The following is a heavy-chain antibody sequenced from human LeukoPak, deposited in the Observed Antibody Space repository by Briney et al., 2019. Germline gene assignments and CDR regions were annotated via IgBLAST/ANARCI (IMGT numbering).Heavy chain of an antibody. Sequence: PSETLSLTCAVSGGSISNYYWSWIRQPPGKGLEWIGDIYYSGSTNYNSALKGRVTISVDTSKNQFSLFLSSVTAADTAVYYCARGPPDSQWLVWYYLDYWGRGTLVTVSS. V-gene: IGHV4-59*01. D-gene: IGHD6-19*01. J-gene: IGHJ4*02. CDR3: ARGPPDSQWLVWYYLDY. CDR2: IYYSGST. CDR1: GGSISNYY.